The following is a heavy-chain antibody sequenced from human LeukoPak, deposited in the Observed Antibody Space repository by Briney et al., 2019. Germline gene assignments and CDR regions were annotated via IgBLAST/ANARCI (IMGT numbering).Heavy chain of an antibody. CDR1: GGSISSYY. D-gene: IGHD3-3*01. CDR2: IYYSGST. J-gene: IGHJ3*02. Sequence: SETLSLTCTVSGGSISSYYWSWIRQPPGKGLEWIGYIYYSGSTNYNPSLKSRVTMSVDTSRTQFSLKLSSVTAADTAFYYCARLGRAESGYYVAYDIWGQGTMVTVSS. CDR3: ARLGRAESGYYVAYDI. V-gene: IGHV4-59*08.